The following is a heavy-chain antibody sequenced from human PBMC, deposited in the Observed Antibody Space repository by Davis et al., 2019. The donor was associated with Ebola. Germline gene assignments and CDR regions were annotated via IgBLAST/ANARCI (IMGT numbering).Heavy chain of an antibody. J-gene: IGHJ6*02. Sequence: SETLSLTCTVSGGSISSSSYYWGWIRQPPGKGLEWIGSIYYSGSTYYNPSLKSRVTISVDTSKNQFSLKLSSVTAADTAVYYCARGYYYYGMDVWGQGTTVTVSS. V-gene: IGHV4-39*07. CDR2: IYYSGST. CDR1: GGSISSSSYY. CDR3: ARGYYYYGMDV.